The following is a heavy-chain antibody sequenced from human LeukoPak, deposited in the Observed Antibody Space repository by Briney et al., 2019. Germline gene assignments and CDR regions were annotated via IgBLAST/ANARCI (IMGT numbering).Heavy chain of an antibody. CDR1: GVTFSSDA. CDR2: ISGSGGST. J-gene: IGHJ4*02. D-gene: IGHD3-9*01. V-gene: IGHV3-23*01. CDR3: AKVGGLLRYFDWLLSFDY. Sequence: GGSLRLSCAASGVTFSSDAMSWVRQAPGKGLEGCSAISGSGGSTYYADSVKGRFTISRDNSKNTLYLQMSSLRAEDTAVYYCAKVGGLLRYFDWLLSFDYWGQGTLVTVSS.